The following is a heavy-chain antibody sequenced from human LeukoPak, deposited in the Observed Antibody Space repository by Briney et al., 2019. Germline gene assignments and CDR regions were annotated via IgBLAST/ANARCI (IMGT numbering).Heavy chain of an antibody. V-gene: IGHV4-34*01. CDR3: ARGRSRYYDSIGYFGSLVYMDV. J-gene: IGHJ6*03. D-gene: IGHD3-22*01. CDR2: INHSGST. Sequence: PSETLSLTCAVYGGSVSGYYWGWIRQPPGKGLEWIGEINHSGSTNYNPSLKSRVTISVDTSKNQFSLKLSSVTAADTAVYYCARGRSRYYDSIGYFGSLVYMDVWGKGTTVTVSS. CDR1: GGSVSGYY.